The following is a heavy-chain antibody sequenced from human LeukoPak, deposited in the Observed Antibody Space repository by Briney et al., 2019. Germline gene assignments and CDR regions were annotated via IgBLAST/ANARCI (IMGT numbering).Heavy chain of an antibody. CDR1: GGSISSSNW. V-gene: IGHV4-4*02. CDR2: IYHSGST. Sequence: KASGTLSLTCAVSGGSISSSNWWSWVRQPPGKGLEWIGEIYHSGSTNYNPSLKSRVTISVDTSKNQFSLKLSSVTAADTAVYYCARGPCSGGSCYSVRGRGYFDYWGQGTLVTVSS. D-gene: IGHD2-15*01. CDR3: ARGPCSGGSCYSVRGRGYFDY. J-gene: IGHJ4*02.